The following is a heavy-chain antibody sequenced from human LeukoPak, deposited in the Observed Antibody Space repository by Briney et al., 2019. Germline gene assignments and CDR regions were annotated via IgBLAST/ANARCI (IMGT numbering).Heavy chain of an antibody. J-gene: IGHJ4*02. D-gene: IGHD3-22*01. CDR3: ARDPWGGYYDSTGLSN. CDR2: IYTSGST. Sequence: SETLSPTCTVSGGSINSGSYYWSWIRQPAGKGLEWIGRIYTSGSTNYNPSLKSRVTISVDTSKNQFSLKLSSVTAADTAVYSCARDPWGGYYDSTGLSNWGQGTLVTVSS. V-gene: IGHV4-61*02. CDR1: GGSINSGSYY.